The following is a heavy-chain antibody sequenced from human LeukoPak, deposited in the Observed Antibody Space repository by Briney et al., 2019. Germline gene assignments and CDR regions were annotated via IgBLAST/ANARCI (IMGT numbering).Heavy chain of an antibody. D-gene: IGHD3-22*01. J-gene: IGHJ4*02. CDR3: AKSTIVVVITPLDY. CDR1: GFTVSSNY. V-gene: IGHV3-53*01. CDR2: IYSGGST. Sequence: GGSLRLSCAASGFTVSSNYMSWVRQAPGKGLEWVSVIYSGGSTYYADSVKGRFTISRDNSKNTLYLQMNSLRAEDTAVYYCAKSTIVVVITPLDYWGQGTLVTVSS.